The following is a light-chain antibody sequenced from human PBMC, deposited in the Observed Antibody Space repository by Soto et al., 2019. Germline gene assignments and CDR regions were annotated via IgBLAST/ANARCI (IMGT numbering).Light chain of an antibody. CDR3: QSYDSSRSPYV. V-gene: IGLV1-40*01. CDR2: GNS. Sequence: QSVLTQPPSVSGSPGQRVTISCTGSSSNIGAGYDVHWYQQLPGTAPKLLIYGNSNRPSGVPDRFSGSKSGTSASLAITGLQAEDEADYYCQSYDSSRSPYVFGTGTQLTVL. J-gene: IGLJ1*01. CDR1: SSNIGAGYD.